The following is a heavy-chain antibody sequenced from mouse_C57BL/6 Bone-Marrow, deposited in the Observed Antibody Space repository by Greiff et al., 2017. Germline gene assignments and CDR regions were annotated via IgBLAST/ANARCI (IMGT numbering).Heavy chain of an antibody. Sequence: QVQLKQPGAELVKPGASVKLSCQASGYTFTSYWMHWVKQRPGQGLEWIGMIHPNSGSTNYNEKFKSKATLTVDKSSSTAYMQLSSLTSEDSAVYYCASRELYGILAYWGQGTLVTVSA. J-gene: IGHJ3*01. V-gene: IGHV1-64*01. CDR2: IHPNSGST. D-gene: IGHD2-1*01. CDR1: GYTFTSYW. CDR3: ASRELYGILAY.